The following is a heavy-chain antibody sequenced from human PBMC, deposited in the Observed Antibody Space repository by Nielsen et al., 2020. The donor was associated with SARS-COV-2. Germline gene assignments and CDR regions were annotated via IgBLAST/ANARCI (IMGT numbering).Heavy chain of an antibody. CDR3: AKGIIAVAGPFDY. Sequence: WIRQSPGKGLEWVSGISWNSGSIGYADSVKGRFTISRDNAKNSLYLQMNSLRAEDTALYYCAKGIIAVAGPFDYWGQGTLVTVSS. CDR2: ISWNSGSI. V-gene: IGHV3-9*01. D-gene: IGHD6-19*01. J-gene: IGHJ4*02.